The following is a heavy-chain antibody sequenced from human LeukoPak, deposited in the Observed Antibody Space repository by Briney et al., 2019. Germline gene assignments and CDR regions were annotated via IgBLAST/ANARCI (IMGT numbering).Heavy chain of an antibody. CDR1: GFALSDYY. CDR3: ARDGRFLGNYYYYYYMDV. CDR2: ISSSSSYI. Sequence: GGSLRLSCAASGFALSDYYMSWIRQAPGKGLEWISSISSSSSYIYYADSVKGRFTISRDNAKNSLYLQMNSLRAEDTAVYYCARDGRFLGNYYYYYYMDVWGKGTTVTVSS. J-gene: IGHJ6*03. V-gene: IGHV3-11*06. D-gene: IGHD3-3*01.